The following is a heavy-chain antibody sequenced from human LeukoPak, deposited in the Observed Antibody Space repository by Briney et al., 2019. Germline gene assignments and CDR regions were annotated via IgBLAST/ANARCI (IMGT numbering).Heavy chain of an antibody. CDR3: ARNYYDSSGLYSGGFDY. CDR2: IDWDDDK. Sequence: SGPALVKPTQTLTLTCTFSGFSLSTSGMRVSWIRQPPGKALEWLARIDWDDDKFYSTSLETRLTISKDTSKNQVVLTMTNMDPVDTATYYCARNYYDSSGLYSGGFDYWGQGTLVTVSS. V-gene: IGHV2-70*04. CDR1: GFSLSTSGMR. J-gene: IGHJ4*02. D-gene: IGHD3-22*01.